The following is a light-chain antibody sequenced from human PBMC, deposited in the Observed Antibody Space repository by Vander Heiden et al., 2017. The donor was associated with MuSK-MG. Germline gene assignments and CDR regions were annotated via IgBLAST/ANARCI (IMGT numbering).Light chain of an antibody. V-gene: IGKV1-5*03. J-gene: IGKJ1*01. CDR1: QSISSW. Sequence: DIQMTQSPSTLSASVGDRVTITYRASQSISSWLAWYQQKPGKAPKLLIYKASSLESGVPARFSGSGSGTEFTLTISSLQPDDFATYYCQQYHSYWTFGQGTKVEIK. CDR2: KAS. CDR3: QQYHSYWT.